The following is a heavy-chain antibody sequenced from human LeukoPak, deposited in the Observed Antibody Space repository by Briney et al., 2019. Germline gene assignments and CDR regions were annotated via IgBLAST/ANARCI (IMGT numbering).Heavy chain of an antibody. J-gene: IGHJ1*01. CDR3: ARVLIVASLCY. CDR1: GYTFTGYY. CDR2: INPNSGDT. Sequence: ASVKVSCKASGYTFTGYYMHWVRQAPGQGLEWMGWINPNSGDTNYAQKFQGRVTMTRDTSISTAYMELSRLRSDDTAVYYCARVLIVASLCYWGQGTLVTVSS. D-gene: IGHD2/OR15-2a*01. V-gene: IGHV1-2*02.